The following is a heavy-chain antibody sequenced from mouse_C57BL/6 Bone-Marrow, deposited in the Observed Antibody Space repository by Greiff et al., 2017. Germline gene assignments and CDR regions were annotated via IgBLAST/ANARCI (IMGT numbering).Heavy chain of an antibody. CDR3: ARVPYGCFNFDY. J-gene: IGHJ2*01. CDR1: GFTFSSYA. Sequence: EVQLVESGGGLVKPGGSLKLSCAASGFTFSSYAMSWVRQTPEKRLEWVATISDGGSYTYYPDNVKGRFTISRDNAKNNLYLQMSHLKSEDTAMYYCARVPYGCFNFDYWGQGTTLTVSS. V-gene: IGHV5-4*01. D-gene: IGHD2-10*02. CDR2: ISDGGSYT.